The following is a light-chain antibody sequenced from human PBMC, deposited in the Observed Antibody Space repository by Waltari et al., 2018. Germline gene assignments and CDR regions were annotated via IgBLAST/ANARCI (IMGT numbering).Light chain of an antibody. CDR1: NNNVGYQG. CDR3: SAWDNSLSAWL. V-gene: IGLV10-54*04. J-gene: IGLJ3*02. Sequence: QAGLTQPPSVSKGLRQTATLTCTGNNNNVGYQGAAWLQQHQGHPPKLLSYRDNNRTSGISERFSASRSGNTASLTITGLQPEDEADYYCSAWDNSLSAWLFGGGTKLTVL. CDR2: RDN.